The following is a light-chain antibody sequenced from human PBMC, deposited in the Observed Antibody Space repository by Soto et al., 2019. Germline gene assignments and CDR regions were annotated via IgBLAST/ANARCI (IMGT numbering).Light chain of an antibody. CDR3: SSYSISTAYL. J-gene: IGLJ1*01. CDR2: EVS. Sequence: QSVLTQPASVSGSPGQSITISCTGTSSDVGGYDYVSWYQLHPGKAPKLMVFEVSNRPSGVSYRFSGSKSDNTASLTISGLQAEDEADYFCSSYSISTAYLFGTGTKLTVL. CDR1: SSDVGGYDY. V-gene: IGLV2-14*01.